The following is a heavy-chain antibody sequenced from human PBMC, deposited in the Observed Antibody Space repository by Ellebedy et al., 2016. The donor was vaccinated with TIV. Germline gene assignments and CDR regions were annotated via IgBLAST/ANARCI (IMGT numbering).Heavy chain of an antibody. J-gene: IGHJ3*02. CDR2: ISSDGSTT. Sequence: GGSLRLXXAASGFTFSSYWMHWVRQAPGKGLVWVSRISSDGSTTVYADSVKGRFTISRGNAKNTLYLQMNSLRVEDTAVYYCANIWYGRSVDAFDIWGQGTMVTVSS. D-gene: IGHD2/OR15-2a*01. V-gene: IGHV3-74*01. CDR1: GFTFSSYW. CDR3: ANIWYGRSVDAFDI.